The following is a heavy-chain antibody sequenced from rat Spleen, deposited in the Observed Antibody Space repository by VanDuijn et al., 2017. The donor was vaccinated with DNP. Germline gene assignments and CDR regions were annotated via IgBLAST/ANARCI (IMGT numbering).Heavy chain of an antibody. D-gene: IGHD1-11*01. Sequence: EVQLVESGGGLVQPGRSMKLSCTASGFTFSDYGMNWIRQAPGKGLEWVASISNSGTYIYYADTVKGRFTISRENAKNTLYLQMDSLRSEDTATYYCSAGRGGPDYWGQGVMVTVSS. J-gene: IGHJ2*01. CDR1: GFTFSDYG. CDR3: SAGRGGPDY. CDR2: ISNSGTYI. V-gene: IGHV5-34*01.